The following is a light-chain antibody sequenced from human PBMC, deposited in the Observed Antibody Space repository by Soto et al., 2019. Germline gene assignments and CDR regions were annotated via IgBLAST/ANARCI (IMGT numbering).Light chain of an antibody. V-gene: IGKV3-20*01. CDR2: IAS. CDR3: QQYDSSPWT. J-gene: IGKJ1*01. CDR1: QSVSSNH. Sequence: EIVLTQSPGTLSLSPGERATLSCRASQSVSSNHLAWYQQKTGQTPRLLIYIASNRAPGIPDRFSGSGSGTHFTPTISRVEPEDFALYYCQQYDSSPWTFGQGTKVQIK.